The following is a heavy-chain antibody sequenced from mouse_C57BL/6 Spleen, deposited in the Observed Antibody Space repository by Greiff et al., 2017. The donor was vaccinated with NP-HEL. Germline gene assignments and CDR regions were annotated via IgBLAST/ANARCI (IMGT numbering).Heavy chain of an antibody. CDR3: ARSQDYAMDY. CDR2: INPSTGGT. V-gene: IGHV1-42*01. J-gene: IGHJ4*01. CDR1: GYSFTGYY. Sequence: VQLKQSGPELVKPGASVKISCKASGYSFTGYYMNWVKQSPEKSLEWIGEINPSTGGTTYNQKFKAKATLTVDKSSSTAYMQLKSLTSEDSAGYYCARSQDYAMDYWGQGTSVTVSS.